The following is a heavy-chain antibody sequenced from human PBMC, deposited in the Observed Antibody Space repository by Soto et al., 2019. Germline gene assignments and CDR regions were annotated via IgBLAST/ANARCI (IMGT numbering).Heavy chain of an antibody. J-gene: IGHJ6*02. D-gene: IGHD3-10*01. V-gene: IGHV3-15*07. CDR3: KGDYYGSWSYYRSYYYYGMDV. Sequence: EVQLVESGGGLVKPGGSLRLSCAASGFTFSNAWMNWVRQAPGKGLEWVGRIKSKTDGGTTDYAAPVKGRFTISRDDLKNTLYLQMNSLKTEDTAVYYCKGDYYGSWSYYRSYYYYGMDVWGQGTTVTVSS. CDR1: GFTFSNAW. CDR2: IKSKTDGGTT.